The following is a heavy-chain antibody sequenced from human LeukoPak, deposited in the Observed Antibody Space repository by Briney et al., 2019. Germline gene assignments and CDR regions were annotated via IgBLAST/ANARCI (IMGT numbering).Heavy chain of an antibody. D-gene: IGHD2-8*02. CDR3: VRDSRYCPDV. V-gene: IGHV3-74*01. CDR1: GFTFSSYW. CDR2: LISDGSSA. Sequence: PGGSLRLSCAASGFTFSSYWMHWVRRAPAKGLVWVSRLISDGSSASYADSVKGRFTISRDNTKNILYLQMNSLRAEDTAVYYCVRDSRYCPDVWGQGTTVTVSS. J-gene: IGHJ6*02.